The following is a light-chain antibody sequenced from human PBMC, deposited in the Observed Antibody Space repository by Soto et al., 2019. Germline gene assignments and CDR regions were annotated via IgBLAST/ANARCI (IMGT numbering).Light chain of an antibody. CDR2: RAS. CDR1: QSIGDS. V-gene: IGKV1-5*03. J-gene: IGKJ1*01. Sequence: DVQMTQSPSSVSASVGDRVTITCRARQSIGDSLAWYQQKPGKGPKVLIHRASTLQSGVPSRFSGSGAGTEFTLTISSMKPDDLGTYYCKPYHAYALTFGQGTKVEIK. CDR3: KPYHAYALT.